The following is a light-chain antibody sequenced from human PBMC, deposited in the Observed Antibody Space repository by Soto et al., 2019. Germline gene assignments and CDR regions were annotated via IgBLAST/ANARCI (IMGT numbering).Light chain of an antibody. CDR2: AAS. CDR3: QQSNSFPLT. CDR1: QVISSR. V-gene: IGKV1-12*01. Sequence: DIQMTQSPSSVSASVGDRVTITCRASQVISSRLAWYQQKPGKAPNLLIYAASSLQSGVPSRFSGSGSETDFTLTIGSLQPEDFATYYCQQSNSFPLTSGGGTKVEIK. J-gene: IGKJ4*01.